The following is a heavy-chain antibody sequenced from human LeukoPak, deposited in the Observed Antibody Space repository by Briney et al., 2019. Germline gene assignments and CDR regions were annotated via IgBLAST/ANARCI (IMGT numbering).Heavy chain of an antibody. Sequence: SVKVSCKASGGTFSSYAISWVRQAPGQGLEWMGGIIPIFGTANYAQKFQGRVTITADESTSTAYMELSSLRSEDTAVYYCASDSSGYFPFNWFDPWGQGTLVTVSS. CDR1: GGTFSSYA. J-gene: IGHJ5*02. D-gene: IGHD3-22*01. CDR3: ASDSSGYFPFNWFDP. CDR2: IIPIFGTA. V-gene: IGHV1-69*13.